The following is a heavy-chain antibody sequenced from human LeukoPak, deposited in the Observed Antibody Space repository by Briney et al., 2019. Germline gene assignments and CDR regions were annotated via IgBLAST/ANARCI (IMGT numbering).Heavy chain of an antibody. J-gene: IGHJ4*02. CDR3: ARAVSEYTYGTHFDH. Sequence: SSETLSLTCSVSGGYINSYYWSWIRQPPGKGLEWIGNLYYTGTTSYNPSLKSRVTISADTSKTQFSLKLNSVTAADTAVYYCARAVSEYTYGTHFDHWGPGTLVTVSS. V-gene: IGHV4-59*01. CDR2: LYYTGTT. D-gene: IGHD5-18*01. CDR1: GGYINSYY.